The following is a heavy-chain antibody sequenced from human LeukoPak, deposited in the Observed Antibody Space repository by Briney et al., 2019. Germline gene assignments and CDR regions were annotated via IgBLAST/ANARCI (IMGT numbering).Heavy chain of an antibody. Sequence: GGSLRLSCAASGFTFSSYAMSWVRQAPGKGLEWVSGITGSGSGTYYADSVKGRFTISRDNAKNSLYLQMNSLRAEDTAVYYCATDRNYVLTYWGQGTLVTVSS. V-gene: IGHV3-23*01. J-gene: IGHJ4*02. CDR3: ATDRNYVLTY. CDR1: GFTFSSYA. D-gene: IGHD3-9*01. CDR2: ITGSGSGT.